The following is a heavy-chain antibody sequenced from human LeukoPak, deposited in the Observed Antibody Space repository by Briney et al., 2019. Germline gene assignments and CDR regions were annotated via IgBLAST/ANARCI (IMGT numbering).Heavy chain of an antibody. V-gene: IGHV1-3*03. Sequence: GASVKVSRKASGYTFTSYAMHWVRQAPGQRLEWMGWINAGNGNTKYSQEFQGRVTITRDTSASTAYMELSSLRSEDMAVYYCARGGSSSWPFDYWGQGTLVTVSS. D-gene: IGHD6-13*01. J-gene: IGHJ4*02. CDR2: INAGNGNT. CDR3: ARGGSSSWPFDY. CDR1: GYTFTSYA.